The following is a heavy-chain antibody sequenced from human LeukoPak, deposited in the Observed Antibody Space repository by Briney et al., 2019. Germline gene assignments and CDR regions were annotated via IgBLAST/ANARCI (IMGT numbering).Heavy chain of an antibody. V-gene: IGHV3-33*01. D-gene: IGHD2-21*02. Sequence: QSGGSLRLSCAASGFTFRSYGVHWVRQAPGKGLEWVAVIWYDGSKKYYVDSVKGRFTISRDNSKNTLYLQMNSLRAEDTAVYYCARDAPRAYCGGDCYDYFDYWGQGTLVTVSS. J-gene: IGHJ4*02. CDR3: ARDAPRAYCGGDCYDYFDY. CDR1: GFTFRSYG. CDR2: IWYDGSKK.